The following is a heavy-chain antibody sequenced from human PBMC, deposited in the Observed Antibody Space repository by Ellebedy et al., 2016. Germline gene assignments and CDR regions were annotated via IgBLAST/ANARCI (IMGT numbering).Heavy chain of an antibody. D-gene: IGHD6-13*01. CDR3: TRDRGQQLALRDVFYYYYYGMDV. CDR1: GFTFGDYA. V-gene: IGHV3-49*03. J-gene: IGHJ6*02. CDR2: IRSKAYGGTT. Sequence: GESLKISXTASGFTFGDYAMSWFRQAPGKGLEWVGFIRSKAYGGTTEYAASVKGRFTISRDDSKSIAYLQMNSLKTEDTAVYYCTRDRGQQLALRDVFYYYYYGMDVWGQGTTVTVSS.